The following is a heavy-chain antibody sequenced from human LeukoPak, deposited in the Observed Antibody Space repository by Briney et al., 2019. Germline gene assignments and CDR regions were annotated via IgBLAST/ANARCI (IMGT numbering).Heavy chain of an antibody. CDR3: AKNGYCSGGSCYSSYYGMDV. V-gene: IGHV3-23*01. CDR2: ISGSGGST. CDR1: GFTFSSYA. J-gene: IGHJ6*02. D-gene: IGHD2-15*01. Sequence: GGSLRLSCAASGFTFSSYAMSWVRQAPGKGLERDGAISGSGGSTYYADSVKGRFTISRDNTKNTLYLQMNSLRAEDTAVYYCAKNGYCSGGSCYSSYYGMDVWGQGTTVTVSS.